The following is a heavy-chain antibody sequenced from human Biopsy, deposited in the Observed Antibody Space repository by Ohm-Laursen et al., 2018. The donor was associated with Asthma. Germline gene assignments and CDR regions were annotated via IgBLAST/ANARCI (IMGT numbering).Heavy chain of an antibody. D-gene: IGHD4-23*01. V-gene: IGHV3-30*03. CDR3: ARTHERWTSIQDDALDI. CDR1: GFTFSIYD. CDR2: ISHDGGNK. Sequence: SLRLSCAPSGFTFSIYDIHWVRQAAGKGLEWVAVISHDGGNKFYGDSVKGRFTLSRDNSRNTLYLQMNSLRVEDTAIYYCARTHERWTSIQDDALDIWGQGTMVIVSS. J-gene: IGHJ3*02.